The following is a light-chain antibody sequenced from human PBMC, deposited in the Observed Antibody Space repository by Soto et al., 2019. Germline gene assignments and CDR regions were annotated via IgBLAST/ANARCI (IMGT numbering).Light chain of an antibody. V-gene: IGKV3-20*01. CDR3: QQYGDSPRIT. J-gene: IGKJ5*01. CDR1: QFVSTSY. CDR2: GAS. Sequence: EIVLTQSPGPLSLSPGERATLSCRASQFVSTSYLAWYQQKPGQAPRLLIYGASIRATGIPDRFSGSGSGTDFTLTISRLEPAAFAVYYCQQYGDSPRITFGQGTRLEIK.